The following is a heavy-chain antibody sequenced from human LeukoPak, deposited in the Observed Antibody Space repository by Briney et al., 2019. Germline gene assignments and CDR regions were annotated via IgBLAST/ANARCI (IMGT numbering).Heavy chain of an antibody. Sequence: GGSLRLSCAASEFSVGSNYMTWVRQAPGKGLEWVSLIYSGGSTYYADSVKGRFTISRDNSKNTLYLQMNSLRAEDTAVYYCARDMESARLPFLFDYWGQGTLVTVSS. J-gene: IGHJ4*02. D-gene: IGHD6-6*01. CDR3: ARDMESARLPFLFDY. V-gene: IGHV3-66*02. CDR2: IYSGGST. CDR1: EFSVGSNY.